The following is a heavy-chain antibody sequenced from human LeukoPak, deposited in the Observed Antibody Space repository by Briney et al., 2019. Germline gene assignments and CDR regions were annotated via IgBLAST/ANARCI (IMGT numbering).Heavy chain of an antibody. J-gene: IGHJ4*02. V-gene: IGHV3-48*03. CDR3: ARTPRSGNIVVVPAAGYFDY. CDR2: ISSSGSTI. Sequence: PGGSLRLSCAASGFTFSSYKMNWVRQAPGKGLEWVSYISSSGSTIYYADSVKGRFTISRDNAKNSLYLQMNSLRAEDTAVYYCARTPRSGNIVVVPAAGYFDYWGQGTLVTVSS. D-gene: IGHD2-2*01. CDR1: GFTFSSYK.